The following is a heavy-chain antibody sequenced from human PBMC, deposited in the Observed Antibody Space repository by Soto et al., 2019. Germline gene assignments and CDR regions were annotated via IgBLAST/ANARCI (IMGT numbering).Heavy chain of an antibody. CDR3: ARTYTSSFAFDI. CDR1: GGTLSIYG. J-gene: IGHJ3*02. V-gene: IGHV1-69*06. D-gene: IGHD6-6*01. Sequence: GASVKVSCKASGGTLSIYGSSWVRQAPGQGLEWMGGTIPIFGTPNYAQKFQGRVTITADKSTSTAYMELSSLRSEDTAVYYCARTYTSSFAFDIWGQGTVVTV. CDR2: TIPIFGTP.